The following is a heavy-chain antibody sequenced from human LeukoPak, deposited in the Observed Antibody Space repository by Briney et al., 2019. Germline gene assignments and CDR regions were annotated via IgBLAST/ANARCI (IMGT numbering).Heavy chain of an antibody. V-gene: IGHV3-23*01. D-gene: IGHD6-6*01. CDR1: GFTFNSHA. J-gene: IGHJ5*02. Sequence: GGSLRLSCAASGFTFNSHAMNWVRQAPGKGLEWASAISGSDGSTYYADSVKGRFTISRDNSKNTLYLQMNSLRAEDTAVYHCAKGKGYKSSSSDHWGQGTLVTVSS. CDR2: ISGSDGST. CDR3: AKGKGYKSSSSDH.